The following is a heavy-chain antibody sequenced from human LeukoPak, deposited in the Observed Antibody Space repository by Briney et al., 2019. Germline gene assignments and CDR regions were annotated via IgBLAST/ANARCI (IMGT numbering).Heavy chain of an antibody. CDR2: IKEDGTEK. D-gene: IGHD6-13*01. CDR3: ARDGITAAVRNFDF. Sequence: GGSLRLSCGASGFTFSKYYMSWIRQAPGKGLEWVANIKEDGTEKNYVDSVKGRFTISRDNAKTSLYLQMNSLRAEDTALYYCARDGITAAVRNFDFWGQGTLVSVYS. CDR1: GFTFSKYY. J-gene: IGHJ4*02. V-gene: IGHV3-7*01.